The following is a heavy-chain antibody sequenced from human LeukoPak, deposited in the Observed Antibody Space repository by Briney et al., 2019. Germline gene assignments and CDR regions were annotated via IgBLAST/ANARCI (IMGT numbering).Heavy chain of an antibody. V-gene: IGHV3-7*01. CDR3: AKDRCSNGVGCYYYYMDV. J-gene: IGHJ6*03. Sequence: GGSLRLSCATSGFIFGNYWMSWVRQAPGKGLEWVANIKQDGSETYYVDSVKGRFTISRDDAKNILYLQMNSLRAEDTAVYYCAKDRCSNGVGCYYYYMDVWGKGTTVTISS. CDR1: GFIFGNYW. CDR2: IKQDGSET. D-gene: IGHD2-8*01.